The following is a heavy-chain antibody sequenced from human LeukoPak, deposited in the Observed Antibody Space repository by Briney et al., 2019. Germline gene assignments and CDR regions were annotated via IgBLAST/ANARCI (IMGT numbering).Heavy chain of an antibody. CDR3: ARDNAPFKLWFSPNYYYYYMDV. CDR1: GFTFSSYG. CDR2: IRYDGSNK. D-gene: IGHD3-10*01. J-gene: IGHJ6*03. V-gene: IGHV3-30*02. Sequence: GGSLRLSCAASGFTFSSYGMHWVRQAPGKGLEWVAFIRYDGSNKYYADSVKGRFTISRDNAKNSLYLQMNSLRAEDTAVYYCARDNAPFKLWFSPNYYYYYMDVWGKGTTVTVSS.